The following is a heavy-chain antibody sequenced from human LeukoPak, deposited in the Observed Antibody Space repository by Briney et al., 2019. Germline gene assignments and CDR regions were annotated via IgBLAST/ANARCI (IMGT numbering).Heavy chain of an antibody. CDR1: GYSISDGNY. Sequence: SETLSLTCTVSGYSISDGNYWGWIRQPPGKGLEWIGSIFHTGSTYDNPSLKSRVTTSVDTSKNQFSLSLNSVTAADTAVYYCARRRDGYNFGSFYFDYWGQGILVTVSS. CDR2: IFHTGST. J-gene: IGHJ4*02. CDR3: ARRRDGYNFGSFYFDY. D-gene: IGHD5-24*01. V-gene: IGHV4-38-2*02.